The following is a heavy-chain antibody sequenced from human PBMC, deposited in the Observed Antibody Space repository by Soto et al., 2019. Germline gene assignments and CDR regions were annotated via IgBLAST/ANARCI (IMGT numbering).Heavy chain of an antibody. CDR1: GYTFTSYT. Sequence: ASVKVSCKTYGYTFTSYTMHWVRQAPGQRLEWMGWIDAGDGNTKYSQTLQGRVTITRDTSASTAYMELSSLRSEDTAVYYCARSEIGSDWSAYWGQGTLVTVSS. V-gene: IGHV1-3*01. CDR2: IDAGDGNT. CDR3: ARSEIGSDWSAY. D-gene: IGHD6-19*01. J-gene: IGHJ4*02.